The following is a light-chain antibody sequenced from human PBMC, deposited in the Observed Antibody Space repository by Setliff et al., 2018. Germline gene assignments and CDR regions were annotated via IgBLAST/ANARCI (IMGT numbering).Light chain of an antibody. CDR2: EVS. CDR1: NNDVGAYNY. J-gene: IGLJ1*01. CDR3: TSYTISSTEV. V-gene: IGLV2-14*01. Sequence: QSALTQPASVSGSPGQSVTISCTGTNNDVGAYNYVSWYQQHPGKVPKLMIYEVSNRPSGVSNRFSGSKSGNTASLTISRLQTEDEADYYCTSYTISSTEVFGTGTKVTVL.